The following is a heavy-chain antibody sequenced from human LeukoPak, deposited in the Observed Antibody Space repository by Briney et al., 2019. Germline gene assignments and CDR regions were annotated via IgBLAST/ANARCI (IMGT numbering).Heavy chain of an antibody. J-gene: IGHJ6*02. CDR2: ITSGANT. CDR3: ARDSSLTTIGDYYYGMDV. CDR1: GFTFNTYA. Sequence: GSLRLSCAASGFTFNTYAMSWVRQAPGKGLEWVSGITSGANTYYADSVKGRFTISRDNSKNTLYLQMNSLRAEDTAVYYCARDSSLTTIGDYYYGMDVWGQGTTVTVSS. V-gene: IGHV3-23*01. D-gene: IGHD3-16*01.